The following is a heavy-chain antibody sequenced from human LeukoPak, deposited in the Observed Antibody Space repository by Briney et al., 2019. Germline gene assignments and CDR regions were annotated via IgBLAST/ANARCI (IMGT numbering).Heavy chain of an antibody. CDR1: GFTFDDYA. CDR3: ARDLMGIAYRGAFYY. V-gene: IGHV3-9*01. J-gene: IGHJ4*02. Sequence: PGRSLRLSCAASGFTFDDYAMHWVRQAPGKGLEWVSGISWNSGSIGYADSVKGRSTISRDNAKNSLYLQMNSLRAEDTAVYYCARDLMGIAYRGAFYYWGQGTLVTVSS. D-gene: IGHD6-13*01. CDR2: ISWNSGSI.